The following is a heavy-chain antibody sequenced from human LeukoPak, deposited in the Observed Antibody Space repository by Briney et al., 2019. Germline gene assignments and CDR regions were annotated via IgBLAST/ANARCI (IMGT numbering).Heavy chain of an antibody. CDR1: GFTFSTYG. J-gene: IGHJ3*02. Sequence: GGSLRLSCAASGFTFSTYGMSWVRQAPGKGLEWVSGISGSGGSTYYADPVKGRFTISRDNSKNTLYLQMKSLRAEDTAVYYCARLVSSYTNDASDIWGQGTMVTVSS. V-gene: IGHV3-23*01. D-gene: IGHD3-3*01. CDR2: ISGSGGST. CDR3: ARLVSSYTNDASDI.